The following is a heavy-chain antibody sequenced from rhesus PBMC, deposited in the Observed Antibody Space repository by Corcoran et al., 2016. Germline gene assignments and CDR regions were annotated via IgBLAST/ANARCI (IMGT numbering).Heavy chain of an antibody. CDR2: ISGSSGST. CDR3: ARALDY. J-gene: IGHJ4*01. Sequence: QVQLQESGPGLVKPSETLSLTCAVSGGSFSGYYWGWFRQPPGKGLEWIGYISGSSGSTAYNPSLKSRVTISTATSKNQFSLKLSSVTAADTAVYYCARALDYWGQGVLVTVSS. V-gene: IGHV4-165*01. CDR1: GGSFSGYY.